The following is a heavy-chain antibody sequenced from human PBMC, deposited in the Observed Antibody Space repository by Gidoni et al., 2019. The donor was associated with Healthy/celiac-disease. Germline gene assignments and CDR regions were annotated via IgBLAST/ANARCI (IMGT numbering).Heavy chain of an antibody. V-gene: IGHV1-69*01. D-gene: IGHD5-12*01. CDR1: GGTFSSYA. Sequence: VQLVQSGAEVKKPGSSVKVSCKASGGTFSSYAISWVRQAPGQGLEWMGGIIPIFGTANYAQKFQGRVTITADESTSTAYMERSSLRSEDTAVYYCASSGYDLKGGWFDPWGQGTLVTVSS. CDR3: ASSGYDLKGGWFDP. CDR2: IIPIFGTA. J-gene: IGHJ5*02.